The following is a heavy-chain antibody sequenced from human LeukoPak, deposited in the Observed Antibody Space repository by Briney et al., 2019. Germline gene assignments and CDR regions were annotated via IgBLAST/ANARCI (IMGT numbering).Heavy chain of an antibody. Sequence: SETLSLTCTVSGGSISSSSYYWGWLRQPPGRGPEWIGSIYYSGSTYYNPSLKSRVTISVDTSKSQFSLKLSSVTAADTAVYYCARGSGSRGSYFDYWGQGTLVTVSS. D-gene: IGHD1-26*01. V-gene: IGHV4-39*07. CDR1: GGSISSSSYY. CDR3: ARGSGSRGSYFDY. J-gene: IGHJ4*02. CDR2: IYYSGST.